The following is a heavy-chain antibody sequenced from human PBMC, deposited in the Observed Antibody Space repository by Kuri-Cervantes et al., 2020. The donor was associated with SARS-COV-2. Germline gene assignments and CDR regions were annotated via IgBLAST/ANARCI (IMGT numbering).Heavy chain of an antibody. J-gene: IGHJ4*02. CDR3: ARHSSLVGDLDY. D-gene: IGHD3-16*01. V-gene: IGHV4-34*01. Sequence: ESLKISCAVYGGSFSGFYWSWIRQPPGKGLEWIGSIYYSGSTYYNPSLKSRVTISVDTSKNQFSLKLSSVTAADTAVYYCARHSSLVGDLDYWGQGTLVTVSS. CDR1: GGSFSGFY. CDR2: IYYSGST.